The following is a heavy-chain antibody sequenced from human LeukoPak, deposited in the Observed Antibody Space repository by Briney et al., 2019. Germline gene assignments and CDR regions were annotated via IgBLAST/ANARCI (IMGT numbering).Heavy chain of an antibody. CDR3: ARDRYSSSGGSGGDY. J-gene: IGHJ4*02. CDR1: GYTFTGYY. Sequence: ASVKVSCKASGYTFTGYYMHWVRQAPGQGLEWMGWINPNSGGTNYAQKFQGRVTMTRDTSISTAYMELRRLRSDDTAVYYCARDRYSSSGGSGGDYWGQGTLVTVSS. CDR2: INPNSGGT. D-gene: IGHD6-6*01. V-gene: IGHV1-2*02.